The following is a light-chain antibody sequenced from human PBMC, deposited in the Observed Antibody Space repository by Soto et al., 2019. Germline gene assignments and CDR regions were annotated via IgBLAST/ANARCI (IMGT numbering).Light chain of an antibody. CDR3: QQYNSYRYT. CDR1: QSISSG. V-gene: IGKV1-5*01. J-gene: IGKJ2*01. CDR2: DAS. Sequence: DIQMTQSPSTLSASVGDRVTITCRASQSISSGLAWYQQKPGKAPKLLIYDASSLESGVPSRFSGSGSGTEFTLTISSLQPDDCATYYCQQYNSYRYTFGQGTKLEIK.